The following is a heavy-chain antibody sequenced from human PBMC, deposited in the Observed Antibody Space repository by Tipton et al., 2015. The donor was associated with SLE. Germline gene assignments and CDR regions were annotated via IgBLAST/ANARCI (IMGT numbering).Heavy chain of an antibody. J-gene: IGHJ4*02. CDR1: GFTFSRYS. V-gene: IGHV3-21*01. CDR3: AKDAPEETDS. CDR2: ISSSSANI. Sequence: GSLRLSCAASGFTFSRYSMNWVRQPPGKGLEWISSISSSSANIYYAGSVKGRFTISRDNAKNPVHLQMNSLRPEDTAVYYCAKDAPEETDSWGQGTLVTVSS.